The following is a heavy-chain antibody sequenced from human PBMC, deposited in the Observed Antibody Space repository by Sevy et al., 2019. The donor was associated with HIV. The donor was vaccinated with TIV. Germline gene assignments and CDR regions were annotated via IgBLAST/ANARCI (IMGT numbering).Heavy chain of an antibody. CDR2: IKEDGSMI. D-gene: IGHD6-13*01. CDR1: AFSFSSYW. CDR3: VRAIGAAGSY. V-gene: IGHV3-7*01. Sequence: GGSLRLYCEASAFSFSSYWMSWVRQAPGKGLEWVANIKEDGSMIYYVDSVKGRFTISRDNAKNSVYLQMTSLRAEDAALYYCVRAIGAAGSYWGQGTLVTVSS. J-gene: IGHJ4*02.